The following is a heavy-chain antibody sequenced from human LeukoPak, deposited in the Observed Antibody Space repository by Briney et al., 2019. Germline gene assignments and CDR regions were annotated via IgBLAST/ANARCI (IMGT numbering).Heavy chain of an antibody. D-gene: IGHD6-13*01. Sequence: GGSLRLSCAASGFTFSSYSMNWVRQAPGKGLEWVSYISSSSSTIYYADSVKGRFTISRDNAKNSLYLQMNSLRAEDTAVYYCARERLAAAGTLWYWGQGTLVTVSS. CDR1: GFTFSSYS. CDR3: ARERLAAAGTLWY. J-gene: IGHJ4*02. V-gene: IGHV3-48*04. CDR2: ISSSSSTI.